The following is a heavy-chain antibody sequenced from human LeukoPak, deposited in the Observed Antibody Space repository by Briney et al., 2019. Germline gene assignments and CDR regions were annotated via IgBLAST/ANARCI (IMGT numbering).Heavy chain of an antibody. CDR2: IPFDRSDK. CDR1: GFGFGGNA. CDR3: ANHISEWWQWPNGGYFDY. D-gene: IGHD3-3*01. V-gene: IGHV3-30*02. Sequence: GGSLRLSCAASGFGFGGNAMHWVRQAPGKGLEWVAFIPFDRSDKYYADSVKGRFTISRDNSKNTLFLQMNSLRAEDTAVYYCANHISEWWQWPNGGYFDYWGQGTLVTVSS. J-gene: IGHJ4*02.